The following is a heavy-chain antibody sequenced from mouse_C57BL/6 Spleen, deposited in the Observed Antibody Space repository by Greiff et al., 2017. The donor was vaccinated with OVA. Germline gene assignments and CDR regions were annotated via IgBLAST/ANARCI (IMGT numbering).Heavy chain of an antibody. D-gene: IGHD2-4*01. CDR1: GYTFTSYW. V-gene: IGHV1-64*01. CDR2: IHPNSGST. Sequence: QVQLQQPGAELVKPGASVKLSCKASGYTFTSYWMHWVKQRPGQGLEWIGMIHPNSGSTNYNEKFKSKANLTVDKSSSTAYMQLSILTSEDSAVYYCAYDYDKGSFAYWGKGTLVTVSA. CDR3: AYDYDKGSFAY. J-gene: IGHJ3*01.